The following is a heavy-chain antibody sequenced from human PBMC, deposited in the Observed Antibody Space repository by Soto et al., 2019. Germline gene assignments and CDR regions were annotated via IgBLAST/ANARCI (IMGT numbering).Heavy chain of an antibody. V-gene: IGHV4-59*01. D-gene: IGHD5-18*01. Sequence: SETLSLTCTFSGGSISSYYWSWIRQPPGKGLEWIGYIYYSGSTNYNPSLKSRVTISLDTSEKQFSLQLSSVTAADTAVYYCASSTPIAMVPFWGQGTLVTVS. CDR1: GGSISSYY. CDR2: IYYSGST. CDR3: ASSTPIAMVPF. J-gene: IGHJ4*02.